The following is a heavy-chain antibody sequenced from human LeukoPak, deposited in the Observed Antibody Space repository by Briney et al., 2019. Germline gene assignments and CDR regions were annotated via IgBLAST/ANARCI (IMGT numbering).Heavy chain of an antibody. D-gene: IGHD2-2*01. CDR2: IHPSGIT. CDR1: DGSSGYY. CDR3: SRGRDQSKTGDY. J-gene: IGHJ4*02. V-gene: IGHV4-34*01. Sequence: SETLSLTCPVYDGSSGYYWSWIRQPPGKGLEWIGEIHPSGITSFNPSLKSRASISADTSKNQFSLKLTSVTAADTALYYCSRGRDQSKTGDYWGQGTLVTVSS.